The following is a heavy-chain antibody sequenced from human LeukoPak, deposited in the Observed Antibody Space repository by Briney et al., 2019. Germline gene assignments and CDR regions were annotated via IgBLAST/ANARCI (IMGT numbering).Heavy chain of an antibody. CDR3: ARGGAIFLNWFDP. Sequence: GGSLRLSCAASGFTVSSNYMSWVRQAPGKGLGWVSAIYSGGSTYYADSVKGRFTISRDNSKNTLYLQMNSLRAEDTAVYYCARGGAIFLNWFDPWGQGTLVTVSS. CDR1: GFTVSSNY. CDR2: IYSGGST. D-gene: IGHD3-3*02. J-gene: IGHJ5*02. V-gene: IGHV3-53*01.